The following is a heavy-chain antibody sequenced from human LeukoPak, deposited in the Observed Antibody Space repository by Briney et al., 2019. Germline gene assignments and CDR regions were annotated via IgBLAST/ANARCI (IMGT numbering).Heavy chain of an antibody. J-gene: IGHJ5*02. CDR3: ARTRITMVRGVFDWFDP. CDR2: INPNSGGT. V-gene: IGHV1-2*02. CDR1: GYTFTGYY. D-gene: IGHD3-10*01. Sequence: GASVKVSCKASGYTFTGYYMHWVRQAPGQGLEWMGWINPNSGGTNYARKFQGRVTMTRNTSISTAYMELSSLRSEDTAVYYCARTRITMVRGVFDWFDPWGQGTLVTVSS.